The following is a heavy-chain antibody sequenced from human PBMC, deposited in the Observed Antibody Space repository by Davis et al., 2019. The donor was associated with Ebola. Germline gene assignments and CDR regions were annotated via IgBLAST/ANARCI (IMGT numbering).Heavy chain of an antibody. D-gene: IGHD3-22*01. CDR1: GFTFSTYG. J-gene: IGHJ3*02. V-gene: IGHV3-21*01. Sequence: GGSLRLSCVASGFTFSTYGMNWVRQAPGKGLEWVSSISSDSYFIYYADSLKGRFTISRDNAKNSLFLQLNSLRPEDTAVYHCARGGYYDSSGYSHDAFDIWGQGTMVSVSS. CDR3: ARGGYYDSSGYSHDAFDI. CDR2: ISSDSYFI.